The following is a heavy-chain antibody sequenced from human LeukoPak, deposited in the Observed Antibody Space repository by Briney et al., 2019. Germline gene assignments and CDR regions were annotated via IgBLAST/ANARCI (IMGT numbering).Heavy chain of an antibody. Sequence: GGSLRLSCAASGFTFSSYSMNWVRLAPGKGLEWVSYISSSSSTIYYADSVKGRFTISRDNAKNSLYLQMNSLRAEDTAVYYCARDSPHPYYYGMDVWGQGTTVTVSS. CDR2: ISSSSSTI. CDR1: GFTFSSYS. J-gene: IGHJ6*02. V-gene: IGHV3-48*01. CDR3: ARDSPHPYYYGMDV.